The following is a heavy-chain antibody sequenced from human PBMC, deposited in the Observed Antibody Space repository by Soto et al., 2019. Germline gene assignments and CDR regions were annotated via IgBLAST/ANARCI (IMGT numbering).Heavy chain of an antibody. CDR3: AAAGIAAAGTDY. Sequence: AASVKVSCKASGFTFTSSAVQWVRQARGQRLEWIGWIVVGSGNTNYAQKFQERVTITRDMSTSTAYMELSSLRYEDTAVYYCAAAGIAAAGTDYWGQGTLVTVSS. V-gene: IGHV1-58*01. D-gene: IGHD6-13*01. CDR2: IVVGSGNT. J-gene: IGHJ4*02. CDR1: GFTFTSSA.